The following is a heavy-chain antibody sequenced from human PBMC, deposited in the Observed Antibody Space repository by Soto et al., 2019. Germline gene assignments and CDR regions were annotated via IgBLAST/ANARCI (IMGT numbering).Heavy chain of an antibody. CDR1: GGSVSSNSYY. Sequence: PSETLSLTCTVSGGSVSSNSYYWGWIRQPPGKGLEWIGSIYYSGNTNYNPSLNSRVTISVDTSKNQFSLRLSSVTAADTAVYYCARVSGSYYHVYYFDYWGQGTLVTVSS. CDR3: ARVSGSYYHVYYFDY. J-gene: IGHJ4*02. D-gene: IGHD1-26*01. CDR2: IYYSGNT. V-gene: IGHV4-61*01.